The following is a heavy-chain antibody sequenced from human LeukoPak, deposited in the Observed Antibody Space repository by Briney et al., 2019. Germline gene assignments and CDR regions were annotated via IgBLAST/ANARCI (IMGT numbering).Heavy chain of an antibody. CDR2: IYHSGST. CDR3: ARKSIVGAPDY. V-gene: IGHV4-38-2*02. J-gene: IGHJ4*02. Sequence: SETLSLTCTVSGYSISSGYYWGWIRQPPGKGLEWIGSIYHSGSTYYNPFLKSRVTISVDTSKNQFSLKLSSVTAADTAVYYCARKSIVGAPDYWGQGTLVTVSS. D-gene: IGHD1-26*01. CDR1: GYSISSGYY.